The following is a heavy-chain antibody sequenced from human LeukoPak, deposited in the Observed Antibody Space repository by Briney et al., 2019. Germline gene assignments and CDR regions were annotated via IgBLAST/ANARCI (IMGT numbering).Heavy chain of an antibody. J-gene: IGHJ6*03. Sequence: GGSLRLSCAASGFTFSNYSMNWVRQAPGKGLEWVSVIYSGGSTYYADSVKGRFTISRDNSKNTLYLQMNSLRAEDTAVYYCARVWLGYYYYMDVWGKGTTVTISS. CDR3: ARVWLGYYYYMDV. V-gene: IGHV3-53*01. CDR1: GFTFSNYS. CDR2: IYSGGST. D-gene: IGHD3-9*01.